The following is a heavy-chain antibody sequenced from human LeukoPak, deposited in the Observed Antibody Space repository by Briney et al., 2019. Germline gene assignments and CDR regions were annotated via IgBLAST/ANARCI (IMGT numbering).Heavy chain of an antibody. J-gene: IGHJ4*02. CDR3: ARGEPYSSGWQYYFDY. CDR2: ISYDGSNK. Sequence: GRSLRLSCAASGFTFSSYAMHWVRQAPGKGLEWVAVISYDGSNKYYADSVKGRFTISRDNSKNTLYLQMNSLRAEDTAVYYCARGEPYSSGWQYYFDYWGQGTLVTVSS. V-gene: IGHV3-30-3*01. D-gene: IGHD6-19*01. CDR1: GFTFSSYA.